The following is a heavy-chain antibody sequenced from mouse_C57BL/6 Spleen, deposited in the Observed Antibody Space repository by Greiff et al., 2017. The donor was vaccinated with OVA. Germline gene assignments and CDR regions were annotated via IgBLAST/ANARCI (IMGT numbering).Heavy chain of an antibody. CDR1: GYTFTSYW. V-gene: IGHV1-53*01. Sequence: VQLQQPGPELVKPGASVKLSCKASGYTFTSYWMHWVKQRPGQGLEWIGNINPSNGGTNYNEKFKSKATLTVDKSSSTAYMQLSSLTSEDSAVYYCARKRIYYGSSYPFDYWGQGTTLTVSS. CDR2: INPSNGGT. CDR3: ARKRIYYGSSYPFDY. J-gene: IGHJ2*01. D-gene: IGHD1-1*01.